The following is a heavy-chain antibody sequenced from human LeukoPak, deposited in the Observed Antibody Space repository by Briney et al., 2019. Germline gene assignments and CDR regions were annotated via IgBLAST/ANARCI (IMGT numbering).Heavy chain of an antibody. CDR1: GGTFSSYA. V-gene: IGHV1-69*04. CDR3: ASGSGSYQETADY. Sequence: ASVKVSCKASGGTFSSYAISWVRQAPGQGLEWMGRITPILGIANYAQKFQGRVTITADKSTSTAYMELSSLRSEDTAVYYCASGSGSYQETADYWGQGTLVTVSS. CDR2: ITPILGIA. D-gene: IGHD1-26*01. J-gene: IGHJ4*02.